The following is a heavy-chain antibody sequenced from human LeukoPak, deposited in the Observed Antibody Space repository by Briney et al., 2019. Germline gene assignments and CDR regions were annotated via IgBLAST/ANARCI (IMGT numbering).Heavy chain of an antibody. V-gene: IGHV1-69*02. J-gene: IGHJ4*02. CDR2: IIPILGIA. CDR3: AESPVDYYFDY. D-gene: IGHD4-23*01. Sequence: SVKVSCKASGGTFISYTISWVRQAPGQGLEWMGRIIPILGIANYAQKFQGRVTITADKSTSTAYMELSSLRSEDTAVYYCAESPVDYYFDYWGQGTLVTVSS. CDR1: GGTFISYT.